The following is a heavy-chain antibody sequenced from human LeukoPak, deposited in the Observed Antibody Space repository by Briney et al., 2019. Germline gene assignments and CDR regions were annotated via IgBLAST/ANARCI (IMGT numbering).Heavy chain of an antibody. V-gene: IGHV4-59*08. J-gene: IGHJ4*02. CDR1: GGSISSYY. D-gene: IGHD4-17*01. CDR2: IYYSGST. CDR3: AFSEYGDFAPFDY. Sequence: PSETLSLTCTVSGGSISSYYWSWIRQPPGKGMEWIGYIYYSGSTNYNPSLNTRDTISVDPSKNQFALNLSSGTAAESAVYYFAFSEYGDFAPFDYWGQGTLVTVSS.